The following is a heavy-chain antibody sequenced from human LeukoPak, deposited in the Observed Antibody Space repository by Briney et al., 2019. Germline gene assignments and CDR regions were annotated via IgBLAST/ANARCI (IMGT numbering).Heavy chain of an antibody. CDR1: GYTFIDYY. D-gene: IGHD3-10*01. Sequence: GASVKVSCKASGYTFIDYYVHWVRQAPGQGLEWMGWINPNSGGTNYARKFQDWVTMTRDMSVSTAYMELTRLKFDDTAVYYCAITSYSDSGSYYYYYGMDVWGQGTTVTVSS. CDR3: AITSYSDSGSYYYYYGMDV. V-gene: IGHV1-2*04. CDR2: INPNSGGT. J-gene: IGHJ6*02.